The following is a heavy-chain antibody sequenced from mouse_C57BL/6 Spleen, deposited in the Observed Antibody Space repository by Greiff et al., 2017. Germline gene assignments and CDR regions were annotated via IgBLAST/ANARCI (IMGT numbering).Heavy chain of an antibody. D-gene: IGHD1-1*01. CDR3: ARNEGITTVGYFDY. V-gene: IGHV1-64*01. CDR2: IHPNSGST. Sequence: QVQLQQPGAELVKPGASVKLSCKASGYTFTSYWMHWVKQRPGQGLEWIGMIHPNSGSTNYNEKFKSKATLTVDKSSSPAYMQLSSLTSEDSAVYCCARNEGITTVGYFDYWGQGTTLTVSS. CDR1: GYTFTSYW. J-gene: IGHJ2*01.